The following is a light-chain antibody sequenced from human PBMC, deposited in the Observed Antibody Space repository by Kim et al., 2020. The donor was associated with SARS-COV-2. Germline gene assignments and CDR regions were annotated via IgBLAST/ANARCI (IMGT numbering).Light chain of an antibody. V-gene: IGKV3-20*01. CDR2: GAS. CDR3: QQYSASPIT. CDR1: QSFSSSY. J-gene: IGKJ5*01. Sequence: SPGKSATLHCRASQSFSSSYLAWYQQKPGQATRLLIYGASTRATDIPDRFSGSGSGTDFTLTISSLEPEDFAVYLCQQYSASPITFGQGTRLEIK.